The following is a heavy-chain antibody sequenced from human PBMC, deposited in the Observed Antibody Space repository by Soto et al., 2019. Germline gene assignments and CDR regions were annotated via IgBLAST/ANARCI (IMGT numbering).Heavy chain of an antibody. J-gene: IGHJ6*02. CDR1: GYTFTSYG. CDR2: ISAYNGNT. D-gene: IGHD6-13*01. Sequence: GASVKVSCKASGYTFTSYGISWVRQAPGQGLEWMGWISAYNGNTNYAQKLQGRVTMTTDTSTSTAYMELRSLRSDDTAVYYCARVSSSWAYYYYYYGMDVWGQGTTVTVSS. V-gene: IGHV1-18*04. CDR3: ARVSSSWAYYYYYYGMDV.